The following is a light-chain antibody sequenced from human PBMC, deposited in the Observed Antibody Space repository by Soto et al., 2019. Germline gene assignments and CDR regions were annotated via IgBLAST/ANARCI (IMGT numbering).Light chain of an antibody. J-gene: IGKJ4*01. Sequence: IQLTQSPSSLSASVGDRVTITCRASQGISSYLAWYQQKPGKAPKLLIYAASTLQSGVPSRFSGSGSGTDFTLTISSLQPEDFATYYCQQLNSFFPLTFGGGTKVDIK. CDR2: AAS. CDR3: QQLNSFFPLT. CDR1: QGISSY. V-gene: IGKV1-9*01.